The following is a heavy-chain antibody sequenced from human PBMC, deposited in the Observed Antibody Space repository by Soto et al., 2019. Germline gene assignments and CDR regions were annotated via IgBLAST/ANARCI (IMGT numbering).Heavy chain of an antibody. Sequence: EVQLLESGGGLVQPGGSLRLSCAASGFTFSSYAMSWVRQAPGKGLEWVSAISVSGGSTYYADSVKGRFTISRDNSKNTLYLQMNSRRAEDTAVYYCAKGSGSSWFSSWGQGTLVTVSS. D-gene: IGHD6-13*01. CDR2: ISVSGGST. V-gene: IGHV3-23*01. J-gene: IGHJ4*02. CDR1: GFTFSSYA. CDR3: AKGSGSSWFSS.